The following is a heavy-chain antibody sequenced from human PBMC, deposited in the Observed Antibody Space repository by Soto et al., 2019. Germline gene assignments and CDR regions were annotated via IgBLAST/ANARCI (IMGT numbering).Heavy chain of an antibody. CDR3: ASFSSGYDY. V-gene: IGHV4-4*02. Sequence: SETLSLTCAVSGGSISSSNWWSWVRQPPGKGLEWIGEIYHSGSTNYNPSLKSRVTISVDKSKSQFSLNLSFVTAADTAVYYCASFSSGYDYWGQGTLVTVSS. D-gene: IGHD3-22*01. J-gene: IGHJ4*02. CDR1: GGSISSSNW. CDR2: IYHSGST.